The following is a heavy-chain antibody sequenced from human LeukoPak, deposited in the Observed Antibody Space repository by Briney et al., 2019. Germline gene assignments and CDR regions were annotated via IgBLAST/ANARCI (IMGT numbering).Heavy chain of an antibody. CDR2: IYYSGST. D-gene: IGHD5-18*01. V-gene: IGHV4-39*07. CDR3: ARGLHEYTYGYVPWELYYSMDV. J-gene: IGHJ6*03. CDR1: GGSISSSSYY. Sequence: SETLSLTCTVSGGSISSSSYYWGWIRQPPGKGLEWIGSIYYSGSTYYNPSLKSRVTISVDTSKNQFSLKLSSVTAADTAVYYCARGLHEYTYGYVPWELYYSMDVWGKGTTVTIS.